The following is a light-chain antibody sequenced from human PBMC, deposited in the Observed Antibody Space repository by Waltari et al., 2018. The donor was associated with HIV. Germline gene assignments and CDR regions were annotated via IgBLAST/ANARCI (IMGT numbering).Light chain of an antibody. Sequence: QSVLTQPPSVSEAPRQRVTISCSGSNSNIGNNAVIWFQQLTGNTPKLLIYYDSRLPSGVSDLFSATKSGTSASLAISGLQSEDAADYYCAAWDDTLNGFVFGTGTRVTVL. CDR1: NSNIGNNA. J-gene: IGLJ1*01. CDR2: YDS. CDR3: AAWDDTLNGFV. V-gene: IGLV1-36*01.